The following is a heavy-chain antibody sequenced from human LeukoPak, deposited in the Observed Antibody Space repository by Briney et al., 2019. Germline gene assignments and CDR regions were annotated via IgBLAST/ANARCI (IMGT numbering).Heavy chain of an antibody. CDR3: ARDRYSGSLGAFDI. V-gene: IGHV1-69*05. D-gene: IGHD1-26*01. Sequence: SVKVSCKASGGTFSSYAISWVRQAPGQRLEWMGGIIPIFGTANYAQKFQGRVTITTDESTSTAYMELSSLRSEDTAVYYCARDRYSGSLGAFDIWGQGTMVTVSS. J-gene: IGHJ3*02. CDR1: GGTFSSYA. CDR2: IIPIFGTA.